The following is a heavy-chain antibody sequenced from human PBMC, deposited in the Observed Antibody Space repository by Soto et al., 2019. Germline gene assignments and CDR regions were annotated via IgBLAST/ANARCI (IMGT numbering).Heavy chain of an antibody. CDR1: GFTFSHYG. Sequence: EVQLLESGGGLVQPGGSLRLSCAASGFTFSHYGMSWVRQATGKGLEWLAAMSGSTTSVYYADSVKGRFTISRDNSKNTLFLQMTSLRADDTAVYYCAKTFGSNWLLDYWGLGTLLTVSS. D-gene: IGHD6-13*01. CDR3: AKTFGSNWLLDY. CDR2: MSGSTTSV. J-gene: IGHJ4*02. V-gene: IGHV3-23*01.